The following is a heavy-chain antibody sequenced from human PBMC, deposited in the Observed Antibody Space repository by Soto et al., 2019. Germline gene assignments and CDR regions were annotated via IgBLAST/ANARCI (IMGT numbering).Heavy chain of an antibody. CDR1: GGSISDFY. CDR3: ARVGGLAACPFDY. Sequence: PSETLSLTGTVSGGSISDFYWSGIRQPPGKGLEWIGYIYYSGSTTYTPSLKSRVTISVDTSTNQFSLNLRSMSPADTAVYYCARVGGLAACPFDYWGPGALVSVSS. CDR2: IYYSGST. D-gene: IGHD6-6*01. V-gene: IGHV4-59*01. J-gene: IGHJ4*02.